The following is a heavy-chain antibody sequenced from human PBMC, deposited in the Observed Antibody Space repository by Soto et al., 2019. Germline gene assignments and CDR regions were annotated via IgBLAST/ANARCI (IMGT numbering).Heavy chain of an antibody. D-gene: IGHD6-13*01. CDR2: ISAYNGNT. CDR1: GYTFTSYG. J-gene: IGHJ6*02. V-gene: IGHV1-18*04. Sequence: QVQLVQSGAEVKKPVASVKVSCKASGYTFTSYGISWVRQAPGQGLEWMGWISAYNGNTNYAQKLQGRVTMTTDTPTSTAYMELRSLRSDDTAVYYCARGDRIAAAGTFYYYGMDVWGQGTTVTVSS. CDR3: ARGDRIAAAGTFYYYGMDV.